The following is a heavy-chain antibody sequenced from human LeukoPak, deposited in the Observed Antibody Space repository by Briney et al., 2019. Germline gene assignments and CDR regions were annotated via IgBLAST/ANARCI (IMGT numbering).Heavy chain of an antibody. CDR2: IHYSGIT. CDR3: ARRNGHSWDVGNWFDP. D-gene: IGHD6-13*01. V-gene: IGHV4-39*01. J-gene: IGHJ5*02. CDR1: GGSISSSSYY. Sequence: SETLSLTCSVSGGSISSSSYYWGWIRQPPGMGLEWIGSIHYSGITYYNQSLKSRATVSVDTSKNQFSLNLNSVTAADTAVYYCARRNGHSWDVGNWFDPWGQGTVVTVSS.